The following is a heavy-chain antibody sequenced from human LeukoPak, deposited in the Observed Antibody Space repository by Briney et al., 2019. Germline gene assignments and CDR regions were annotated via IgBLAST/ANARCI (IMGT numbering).Heavy chain of an antibody. CDR3: ARDLGSRRATGLDY. D-gene: IGHD6-13*01. CDR1: GYTFTGYY. V-gene: IGHV1-2*02. J-gene: IGHJ4*02. CDR2: INPNSGGT. Sequence: ASVKVSCKASGYTFTGYYMHWVRQAPGQGLEWMGWINPNSGGTNYAQKFQGRVTMTRDTSTSTVYMELSSLRSEDTAVYYCARDLGSRRATGLDYWGQGTLVTVSS.